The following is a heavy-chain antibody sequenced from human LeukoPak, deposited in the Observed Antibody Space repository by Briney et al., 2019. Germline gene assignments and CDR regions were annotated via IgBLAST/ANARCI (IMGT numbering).Heavy chain of an antibody. Sequence: ASVKISCKASGGTFSSYTISWVRQAPGQGLEWMGRIIPILGIANYAQKFQGRVTITADKSTSTAYMELSSLRSEDTAVYYCARVGLIYYFDYWAQGTLVTVSS. D-gene: IGHD2-15*01. V-gene: IGHV1-69*02. CDR2: IIPILGIA. J-gene: IGHJ4*02. CDR3: ARVGLIYYFDY. CDR1: GGTFSSYT.